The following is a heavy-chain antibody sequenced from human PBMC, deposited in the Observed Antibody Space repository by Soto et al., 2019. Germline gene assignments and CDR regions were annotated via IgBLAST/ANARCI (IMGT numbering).Heavy chain of an antibody. CDR3: AKDMIVVVIDYYYGMDV. V-gene: IGHV3-30*18. J-gene: IGHJ6*02. CDR2: ISYDGSNK. CDR1: GFTFRSYG. Sequence: LRLSCSASGFTFRSYGMHCVRQAPGTGLEWVAVISYDGSNKYYADSVKGRFTISRDNSKNTLYLQMNSLRAEDTAVYYCAKDMIVVVIDYYYGMDVWGQGATVTVSS. D-gene: IGHD3-22*01.